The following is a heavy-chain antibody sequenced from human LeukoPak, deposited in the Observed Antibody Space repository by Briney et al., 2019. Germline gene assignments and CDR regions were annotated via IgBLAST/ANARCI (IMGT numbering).Heavy chain of an antibody. CDR2: ISAYNGNT. J-gene: IGHJ4*02. V-gene: IGHV1-18*01. D-gene: IGHD6-19*01. CDR1: GYTFTSYG. CDR3: AREEIAVAGTGLSY. Sequence: GASVKVSCKASGYTFTSYGIGWVRQAPGQGLEWMGWISAYNGNTNYAQKLQGRVTLTTDAFTSTAYMELRSLRSDDTAVYYCAREEIAVAGTGLSYWGQGTLVTVSS.